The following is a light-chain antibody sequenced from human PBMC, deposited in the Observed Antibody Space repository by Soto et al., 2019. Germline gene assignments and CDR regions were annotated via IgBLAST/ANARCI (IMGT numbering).Light chain of an antibody. CDR2: GAS. Sequence: ETVLTQSPGTLSLSPGERATLSCRASQTIRSNYLAWYRQTPGQAPRLLIYGASNRATGIADRFSGSGSGTDFTLIISRLEPEDFALYYCQQDDSSPWTFGQGTKVEIK. J-gene: IGKJ1*01. V-gene: IGKV3-20*01. CDR1: QTIRSNY. CDR3: QQDDSSPWT.